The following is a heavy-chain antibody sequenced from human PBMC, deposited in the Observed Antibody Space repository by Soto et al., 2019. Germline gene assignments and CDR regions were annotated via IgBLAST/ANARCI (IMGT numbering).Heavy chain of an antibody. J-gene: IGHJ6*02. CDR3: ARHIVVVTATRYYYYGMDV. Sequence: SVKVSCKXSGGTFSSYAISWVRQAPGQGLEWMGGIIPIFGTANYAQKFQGRVTITADESTSTAYMELSSLRSEDTAVYYCARHIVVVTATRYYYYGMDVWGQGTTVTVSS. CDR2: IIPIFGTA. D-gene: IGHD2-21*02. CDR1: GGTFSSYA. V-gene: IGHV1-69*13.